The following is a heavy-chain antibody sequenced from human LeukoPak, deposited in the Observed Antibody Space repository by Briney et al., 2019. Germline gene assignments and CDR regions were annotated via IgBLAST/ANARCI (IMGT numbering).Heavy chain of an antibody. V-gene: IGHV3-21*01. CDR2: ISSSSSYI. D-gene: IGHD3-16*02. CDR3: AREQLGMITFGGVIA. CDR1: GFTFSSYS. J-gene: IGHJ5*02. Sequence: GGSLRLSCAASGFTFSSYSMNWVRQAPGKGLEWVSSISSSSSYIYNADSVKGRFTISRDNAKNSLYLQMNSLRAEDTAVYYCAREQLGMITFGGVIALGQGTLVTVSS.